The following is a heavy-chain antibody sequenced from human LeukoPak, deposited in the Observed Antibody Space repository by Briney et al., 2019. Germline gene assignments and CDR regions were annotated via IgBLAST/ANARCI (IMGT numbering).Heavy chain of an antibody. CDR3: ARVPTPFYYDSSGWIFDY. D-gene: IGHD3-22*01. Sequence: SETLSLTCTVSGGSISSSSYYWGWIRQPPGKGLEWIGSIYYSGSTYYNPSLKGRVTISVDTSKNQFSLKLSSVTAADTAVYYCARVPTPFYYDSSGWIFDYWGQGTLVTVSS. CDR1: GGSISSSSYY. J-gene: IGHJ4*02. V-gene: IGHV4-39*01. CDR2: IYYSGST.